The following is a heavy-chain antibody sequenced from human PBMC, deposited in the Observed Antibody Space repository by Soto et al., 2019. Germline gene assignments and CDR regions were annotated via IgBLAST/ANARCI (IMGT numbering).Heavy chain of an antibody. CDR1: GFGFTFSSYE. CDR2: IGNDGSPI. V-gene: IGHV3-48*03. Sequence: PGGSLRLSCAAFGFGFTFSSYEMNWVRQAPGKGLEWISYIGNDGSPIHYADSVKGRFTISRDNAKKSLYLQMNSLRAEDTAVYYCARDNYGGAFDYWGQGALVTSPQ. J-gene: IGHJ4*02. D-gene: IGHD4-17*01. CDR3: ARDNYGGAFDY.